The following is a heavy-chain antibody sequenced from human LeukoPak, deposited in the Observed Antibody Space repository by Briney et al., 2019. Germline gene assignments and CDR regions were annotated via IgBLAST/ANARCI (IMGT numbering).Heavy chain of an antibody. CDR2: INPSSGDK. D-gene: IGHD2-21*02. CDR1: GYSFIDYY. J-gene: IGHJ4*02. V-gene: IGHV1-2*02. Sequence: ASVKVSCKASGYSFIDYYMHWVRQAPGQGLEWMGWINPSSGDKKYAQKFQGRVTLTRDTSTNTAYMELSRLRSDDTAVYYCARARWLLRYFDYWGQGTLVTVSS. CDR3: ARARWLLRYFDY.